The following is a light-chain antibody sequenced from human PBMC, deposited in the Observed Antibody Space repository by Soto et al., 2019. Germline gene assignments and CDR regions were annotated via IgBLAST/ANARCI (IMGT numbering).Light chain of an antibody. CDR3: QQYNTYV. V-gene: IGKV1-17*02. CDR1: QGIRND. CDR2: AAS. J-gene: IGKJ1*01. Sequence: DIQMTHSPSSLSASVGDRVTITCRASQGIRNDLAWYQQKPGKAPKRLTYAASSLQSGVPSRFSGSGSGAEFTLTISDLQPGDFATYFCQQYNTYVFGQGTKVDNK.